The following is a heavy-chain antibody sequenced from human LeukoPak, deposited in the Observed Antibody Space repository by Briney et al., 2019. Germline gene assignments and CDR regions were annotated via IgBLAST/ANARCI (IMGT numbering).Heavy chain of an antibody. D-gene: IGHD4-17*01. CDR3: ARDDYGGNSCAFDI. CDR2: ISYDGSNK. J-gene: IGHJ3*02. Sequence: GGSLRLSCAASGFTFSSYGMHWVRQAPGKGLEWVAVISYDGSNKYYADSVKGRFTISRDNSKNTLYLQMNSLRAEDTAVYYCARDDYGGNSCAFDIWGQGTMVTVSS. V-gene: IGHV3-30*03. CDR1: GFTFSSYG.